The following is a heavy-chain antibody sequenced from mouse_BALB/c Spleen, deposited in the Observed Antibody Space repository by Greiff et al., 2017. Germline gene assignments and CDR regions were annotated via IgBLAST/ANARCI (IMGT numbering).Heavy chain of an antibody. Sequence: EVKVVESGGGLVKPGGSLKLSCAASGFTFSSYAMSWVRQTPEKRLEWVASISSGGSTYYPDSVKGRFTISRDNARNILYLQMSSLRSEDTAMYYCARGGYGIYAMDYWGQGTSVTVSS. D-gene: IGHD2-1*01. CDR1: GFTFSSYA. CDR2: ISSGGST. J-gene: IGHJ4*01. V-gene: IGHV5-6-5*01. CDR3: ARGGYGIYAMDY.